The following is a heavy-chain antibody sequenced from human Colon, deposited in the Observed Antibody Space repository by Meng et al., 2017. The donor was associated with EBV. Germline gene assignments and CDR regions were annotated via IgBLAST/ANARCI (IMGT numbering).Heavy chain of an antibody. D-gene: IGHD4-17*01. Sequence: QLQQQEPGPGLVKPSETLSLSFTGSGGSLDNSDYFWDWIRQPPGKGLEWIGSVRYSGTAYYNPSLTSRVTISVDTSKNQFSLNLSSLTAADTAVYYCARHVYGDSYGFWGQGTLVTVSS. CDR1: GGSLDNSDYF. CDR2: VRYSGTA. V-gene: IGHV4-39*01. CDR3: ARHVYGDSYGF. J-gene: IGHJ4*02.